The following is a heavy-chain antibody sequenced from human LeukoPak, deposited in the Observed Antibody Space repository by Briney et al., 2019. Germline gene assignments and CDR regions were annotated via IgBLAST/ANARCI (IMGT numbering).Heavy chain of an antibody. CDR3: ARVEYGDYYYYYYMDV. D-gene: IGHD4-17*01. J-gene: IGHJ6*03. Sequence: PSETLSLTCTVSGGSISRYYWSWIRQPAGKGLEWIGRIYPSGSTNYNPSLKSRVTISVDKSKNQFSLKLSSVTAADTAVYYCARVEYGDYYYYYYMDVWGKGTTVTVSS. V-gene: IGHV4-4*07. CDR1: GGSISRYY. CDR2: IYPSGST.